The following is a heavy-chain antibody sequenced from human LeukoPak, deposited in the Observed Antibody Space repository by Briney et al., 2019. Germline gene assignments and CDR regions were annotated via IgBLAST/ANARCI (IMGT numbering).Heavy chain of an antibody. Sequence: VASLKVSCKASGDTFTSDVITCGRHAPGQGGECRGWISTYNGNTNYAQNPQGRVTMTTDTSTSTAYMELRSLRSDDTAVYYCARGGRLGELFSPDYWGQGTLVTVSS. J-gene: IGHJ4*02. CDR1: GDTFTSDV. CDR2: ISTYNGNT. D-gene: IGHD3-16*01. CDR3: ARGGRLGELFSPDY. V-gene: IGHV1-18*04.